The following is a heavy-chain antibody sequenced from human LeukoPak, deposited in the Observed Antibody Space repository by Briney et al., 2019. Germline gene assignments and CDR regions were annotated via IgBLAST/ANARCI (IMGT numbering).Heavy chain of an antibody. CDR2: ISSTSSFT. V-gene: IGHV3-11*05. D-gene: IGHD6-13*01. CDR3: ARGTAAGRREFNFDY. Sequence: GGSLRLSCAASGFAFSDYYMSWIRQAPGKGLEWLSYISSTSSFTNYADSVKGRFTISRDNDENSLYLQMNSLRAEDTAVYYCARGTAAGRREFNFDYWGQGTLVTVSS. J-gene: IGHJ4*02. CDR1: GFAFSDYY.